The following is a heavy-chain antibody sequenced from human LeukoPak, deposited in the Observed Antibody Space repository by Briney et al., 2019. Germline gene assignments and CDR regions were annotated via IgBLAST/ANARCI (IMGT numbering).Heavy chain of an antibody. CDR1: GFTFSDYY. CDR3: ARGTGTTAYFDY. V-gene: IGHV3-11*06. D-gene: IGHD1-1*01. CDR2: ISSSSSYT. J-gene: IGHJ4*02. Sequence: GESLRLSCAASGFTFSDYYMSWIPQAPGKGLEWVSYISSSSSYTKYEDSVKGRFTTSRDNAKNSLYLQVNSLRAEDTAVYYCARGTGTTAYFDYWGQGTLVTVSS.